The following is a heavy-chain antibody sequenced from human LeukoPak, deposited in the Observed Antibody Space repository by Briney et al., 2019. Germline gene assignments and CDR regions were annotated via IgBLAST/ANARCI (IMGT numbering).Heavy chain of an antibody. CDR2: IVVGSGNT. Sequence: ASVKVSCKASGFTFTSSAVQWVRQARGQRLEWIGWIVVGSGNTNYAQKFQERVTITRDMSTSTAYMELSSLRSEDAAVYYCAADRAAGTVGYFDYWGQGTLVTVSS. V-gene: IGHV1-58*01. CDR1: GFTFTSSA. D-gene: IGHD6-13*01. CDR3: AADRAAGTVGYFDY. J-gene: IGHJ4*02.